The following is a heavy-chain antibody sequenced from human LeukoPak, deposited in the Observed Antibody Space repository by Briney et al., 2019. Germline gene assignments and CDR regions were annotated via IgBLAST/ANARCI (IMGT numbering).Heavy chain of an antibody. V-gene: IGHV4-34*01. CDR2: INHSGST. CDR3: ARGRVEMATIDFDY. J-gene: IGHJ4*02. CDR1: GGSFSGYY. Sequence: SETLSLTCAVYGGSFSGYYWSWIRQPPGKGLEWIGEINHSGSTNYNPSLKSRVTISVDTSKNQFSLKLSSVTAADTAAYYCARGRVEMATIDFDYWGQGTLVTVSS. D-gene: IGHD5-24*01.